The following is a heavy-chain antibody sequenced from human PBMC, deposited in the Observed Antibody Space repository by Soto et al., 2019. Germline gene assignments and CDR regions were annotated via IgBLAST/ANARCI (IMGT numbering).Heavy chain of an antibody. CDR2: IYYSGST. V-gene: IGHV4-31*03. CDR1: GGSISSGGYY. D-gene: IGHD3-10*01. CDR3: ARDPSFDYGSGSYFDY. J-gene: IGHJ4*02. Sequence: TLSLTCTVSGGSISSGGYYWSWIRQHPGKGLEWIGYIYYSGSTYYNPSLKSRVTISVDTSKNQFSLKLSSVTAADTAVYYCARDPSFDYGSGSYFDYWGQGTLVTVSS.